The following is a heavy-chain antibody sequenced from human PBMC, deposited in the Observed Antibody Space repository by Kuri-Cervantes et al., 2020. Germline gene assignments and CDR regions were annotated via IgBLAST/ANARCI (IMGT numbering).Heavy chain of an antibody. CDR3: AGGEMATIMDWYFDL. D-gene: IGHD5-24*01. V-gene: IGHV3-30-3*01. CDR2: ISYDGSNK. Sequence: GGSLRLSCAASGFTLSSYAMHWVRQAPGKGLEWVAVISYDGSNKYYADSVKGRFTISRDNSKNTLYLQMNSLRAEDTAVYYCAGGEMATIMDWYFDLWGRGTLVTVSS. J-gene: IGHJ2*01. CDR1: GFTLSSYA.